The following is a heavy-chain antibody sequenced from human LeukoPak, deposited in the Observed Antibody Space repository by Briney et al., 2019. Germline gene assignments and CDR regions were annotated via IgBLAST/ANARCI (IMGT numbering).Heavy chain of an antibody. CDR1: GYTFTSYG. D-gene: IGHD6-13*01. J-gene: IGHJ5*02. V-gene: IGHV1-18*01. CDR2: ISAYNGNT. Sequence: ASVKVSCKASGYTFTSYGISWVRQAPGQGLEWMGWISAYNGNTNYAQKLQGRVTMTTDTSTSTAYMELRSLRSDDTAVYYCARGVAAAGTLVWFDPWGQGTLVTVSS. CDR3: ARGVAAAGTLVWFDP.